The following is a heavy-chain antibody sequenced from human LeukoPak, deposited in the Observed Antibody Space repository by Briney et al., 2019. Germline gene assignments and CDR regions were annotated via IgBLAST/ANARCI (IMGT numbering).Heavy chain of an antibody. Sequence: TGXXLEWMGWMNPNSGNTGYAQKFQGRVTMTRNTSISTAYMELSSLRSEDTAVYYCARGFMTTEYWGQGTLVTVSS. J-gene: IGHJ4*02. D-gene: IGHD4-17*01. CDR3: ARGFMTTEY. V-gene: IGHV1-8*01. CDR2: MNPNSGNT.